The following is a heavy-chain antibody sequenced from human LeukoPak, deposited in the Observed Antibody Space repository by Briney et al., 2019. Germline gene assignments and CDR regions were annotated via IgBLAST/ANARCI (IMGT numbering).Heavy chain of an antibody. J-gene: IGHJ4*02. CDR3: ARDVRVGATRFDY. CDR1: GFTVSSNY. V-gene: IGHV3-66*01. Sequence: RGSLRLSCAASGFTVSSNYMSWVRQAPGKGLEWVSVIYSGGSTYYADSVKGRFTISRDNSKNTLYLQMNSLRAEDTAVYYCARDVRVGATRFDYWGQGTLVTVSS. CDR2: IYSGGST. D-gene: IGHD1-26*01.